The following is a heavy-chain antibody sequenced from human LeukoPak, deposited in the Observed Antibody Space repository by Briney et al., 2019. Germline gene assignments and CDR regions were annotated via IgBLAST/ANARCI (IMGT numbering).Heavy chain of an antibody. D-gene: IGHD3-22*01. J-gene: IGHJ6*02. CDR1: GFTFDDYA. Sequence: GGSLRLSCAASGFTFDDYAMHWVRQAPGKVLEWVSGISWNSGSIGYADSVKGRFTISRDNAKNSLYLQMNSLRAEDTALYYCAKGITTEYYYYYGMDVWGQGTTVTVSS. CDR3: AKGITTEYYYYYGMDV. V-gene: IGHV3-9*01. CDR2: ISWNSGSI.